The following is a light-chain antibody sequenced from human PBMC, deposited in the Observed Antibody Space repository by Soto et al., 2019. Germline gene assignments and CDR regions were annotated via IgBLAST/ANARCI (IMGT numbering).Light chain of an antibody. Sequence: DVQRTQYPCTPPWSAEDRITITCRASQSVSRWLAWYQQKPGKAPKLLIYKASTLESGVPSRFSGSGSATEFTLNISSLQREDFATHYCRQTYNPPPTFGCGTEVDIK. CDR1: QSVSRW. CDR3: RQTYNPPPT. CDR2: KAS. V-gene: IGKV1-5*03. J-gene: IGKJ4*02.